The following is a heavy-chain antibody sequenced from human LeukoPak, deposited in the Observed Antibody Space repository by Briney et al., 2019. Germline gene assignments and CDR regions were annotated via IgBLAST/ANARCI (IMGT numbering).Heavy chain of an antibody. CDR2: INPNSGGT. J-gene: IGHJ4*02. Sequence: ASVKVSCKASGYTFTGYYTHWVRQAPGQGLEWMGRINPNSGGTNSAQKFQGRVTMTRDTSINTAYMELNRLRSDDTAVYYCARAIAAAGDFWGQGTLVTVSS. D-gene: IGHD6-13*01. V-gene: IGHV1-2*06. CDR1: GYTFTGYY. CDR3: ARAIAAAGDF.